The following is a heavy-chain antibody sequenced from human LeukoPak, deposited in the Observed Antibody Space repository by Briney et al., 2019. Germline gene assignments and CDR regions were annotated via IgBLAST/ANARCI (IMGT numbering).Heavy chain of an antibody. J-gene: IGHJ6*03. CDR2: IYYSGST. CDR1: GGSVSGYY. Sequence: PSETLSLTCTVSGGSVSGYYWAWIRQPPGKGLEYIGHIYYSGSTNYNPSLKSRVTMSLDTPKNQFSLKLSSVTAADTAVYYCARHIAVRPATGYYYYMDVWGKGTTVTVSS. D-gene: IGHD6-6*01. CDR3: ARHIAVRPATGYYYYMDV. V-gene: IGHV4-59*02.